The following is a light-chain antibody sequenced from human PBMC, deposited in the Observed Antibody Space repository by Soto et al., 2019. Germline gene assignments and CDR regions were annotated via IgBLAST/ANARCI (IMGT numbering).Light chain of an antibody. J-gene: IGKJ1*01. CDR2: AAS. CDR3: QQTYDNPQT. CDR1: QTISSY. V-gene: IGKV1-39*01. Sequence: DIQMTQSPSSLSASLGDRVIISCRASQTISSYLNWYQQRPGKAPKLLIYAASSLQSGVPSRFGGRGSGTDFTLTISSLHPEDFATYFCQQTYDNPQTFGRGTKVEI.